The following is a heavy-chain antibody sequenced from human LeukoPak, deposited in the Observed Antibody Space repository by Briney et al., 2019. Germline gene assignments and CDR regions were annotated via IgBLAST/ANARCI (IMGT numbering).Heavy chain of an antibody. CDR3: ARGDCSGGSCLDDAFDI. Sequence: VASVKVSCKASGGTFSSYAISWVRQAPGQGLGWMGGIIPIFGTANYAQKFQGRVTITTDESTSTAYMELSSLRSEDTAVYYCARGDCSGGSCLDDAFDIWGQGTMVTVSS. CDR1: GGTFSSYA. D-gene: IGHD2-15*01. V-gene: IGHV1-69*05. J-gene: IGHJ3*02. CDR2: IIPIFGTA.